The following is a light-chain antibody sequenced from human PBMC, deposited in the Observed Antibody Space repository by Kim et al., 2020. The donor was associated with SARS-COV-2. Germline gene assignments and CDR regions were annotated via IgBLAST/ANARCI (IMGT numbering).Light chain of an antibody. V-gene: IGLV1-40*01. CDR3: QSYDNSLSGYV. CDR2: GND. J-gene: IGLJ1*01. CDR1: SSNIGAGYD. Sequence: QRVTISCTGSSSNIGAGYDVHWYQQFPGAAPKFLIYGNDNRPSVVPDRFSGSKSGTSASLAITGLQPEDEADYYCQSYDNSLSGYVFGTGTKVTVL.